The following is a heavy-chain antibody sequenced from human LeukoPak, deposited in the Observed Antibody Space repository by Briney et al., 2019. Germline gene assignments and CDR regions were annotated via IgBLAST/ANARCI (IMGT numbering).Heavy chain of an antibody. Sequence: GGSLRLSCAASGFTFSSYAMSWVRQAPGEGLEWVSAISSTAGSTYYADSVKGRFTISRDNSKNTLYLQVNSLRADDTAVYYCARDGISAAGSLGGYWGQGTLVTVSS. CDR3: ARDGISAAGSLGGY. D-gene: IGHD6-13*01. CDR1: GFTFSSYA. J-gene: IGHJ4*02. CDR2: ISSTAGST. V-gene: IGHV3-23*01.